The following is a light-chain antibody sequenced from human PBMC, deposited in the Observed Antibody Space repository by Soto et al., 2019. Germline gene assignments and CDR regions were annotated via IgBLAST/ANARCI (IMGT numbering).Light chain of an antibody. Sequence: EIVLTQSPGTLSLSPGERATLSCRASQSVSSSYLAWYQQKPGQAPRLHIYGASSRATGITDRFSGSGYGTDVTLTISRLAPEDCAVYYCQQYGSSKYTFGQGTKPEIK. J-gene: IGKJ2*01. CDR3: QQYGSSKYT. CDR2: GAS. V-gene: IGKV3-20*01. CDR1: QSVSSSY.